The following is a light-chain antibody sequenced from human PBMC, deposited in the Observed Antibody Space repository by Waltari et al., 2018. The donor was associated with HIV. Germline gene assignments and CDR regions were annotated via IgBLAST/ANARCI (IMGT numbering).Light chain of an antibody. CDR1: KSLLHSDGNNY. CDR3: QQANSFPLT. J-gene: IGKJ4*01. Sequence: EIVMTQFPFSLPVTPGESASISCRSNKSLLHSDGNNYLDWYLQRPGQSPHLLIYLASRRASGVPDRFSGSGSGTDFTLTISSLQPEDFATYYCQQANSFPLTFGGGTKVEIK. CDR2: LAS. V-gene: IGKV2-28*01.